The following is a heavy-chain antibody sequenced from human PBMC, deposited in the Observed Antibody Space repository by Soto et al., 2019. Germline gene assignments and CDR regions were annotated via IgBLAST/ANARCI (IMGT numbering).Heavy chain of an antibody. CDR3: AHRYGGNHYRWYFDS. V-gene: IGHV2-5*01. D-gene: IGHD3-16*02. CDR2: ISWKDDK. J-gene: IGHJ4*02. CDR1: GFSLTTSGAG. Sequence: QITLKESGPTLVKPTQTLTLTCTYSGFSLTTSGAGVGWIRQPPGKALEWLALISWKDDKRYNPGLESRLTITVATSIDQVFLIPSTMGPVDTVQYFCAHRYGGNHYRWYFDSWGKGTLVTVSS.